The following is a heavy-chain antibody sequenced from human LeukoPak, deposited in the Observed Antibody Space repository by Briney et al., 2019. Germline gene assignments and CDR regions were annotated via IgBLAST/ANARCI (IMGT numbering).Heavy chain of an antibody. CDR2: IKKDGSGK. Sequence: GGSLRLSCAASGFTFSFYWMSWVRQAPGKGLEWVANIKKDGSGKYYVDSVKGRFTISRDNSKNTLYLQMNSLRAEDTAVYYCAKDLSSGYDKSPLYWGQGTLVTVSS. CDR3: AKDLSSGYDKSPLY. CDR1: GFTFSFYW. J-gene: IGHJ4*02. V-gene: IGHV3-7*01. D-gene: IGHD3-22*01.